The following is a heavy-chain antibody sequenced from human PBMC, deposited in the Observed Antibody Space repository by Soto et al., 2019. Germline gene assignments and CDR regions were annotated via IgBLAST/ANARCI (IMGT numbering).Heavy chain of an antibody. D-gene: IGHD7-27*01. CDR2: INHDGSET. J-gene: IGHJ3*02. Sequence: EVQLVESGGDLVQPGGSLRLSCAASGFIFTNYWMTWVRQAPGKGLEWVANINHDGSETYYLDSVKGRFAISRDNAKNSLFLQMNSLRDEHTAIYYCARSLLGPMAFDMWGHGTLVAVSS. CDR1: GFIFTNYW. CDR3: ARSLLGPMAFDM. V-gene: IGHV3-7*03.